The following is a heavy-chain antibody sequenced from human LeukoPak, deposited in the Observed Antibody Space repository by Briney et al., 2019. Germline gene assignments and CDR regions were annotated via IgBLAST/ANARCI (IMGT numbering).Heavy chain of an antibody. J-gene: IGHJ6*02. CDR3: AKGPIEASYGMDV. D-gene: IGHD2-15*01. Sequence: PGGSLRLSCAASGFTFSSYGMHWVRQAPGKGPEWVAFIRYDGSNKYYADSVKGRFTISRDNSKNTLYLQMNSLRAEDTAVYYCAKGPIEASYGMDVWGQGTTVTVSS. CDR1: GFTFSSYG. CDR2: IRYDGSNK. V-gene: IGHV3-30*02.